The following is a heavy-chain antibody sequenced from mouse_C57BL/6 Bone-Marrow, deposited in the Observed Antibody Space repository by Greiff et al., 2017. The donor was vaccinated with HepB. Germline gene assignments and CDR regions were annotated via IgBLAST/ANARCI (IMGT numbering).Heavy chain of an antibody. Sequence: VQLQQPGAELVKPGASVKLSCKASGYTFTSYWMHWVKQRPGQGLEWIGMIHPNSGSTNYNEKFKSKATLTVDKSSSTAYMQLSSLTSEDSAVYYCARHSSGDSFAYWGQGTLVTVSA. D-gene: IGHD3-2*02. CDR3: ARHSSGDSFAY. CDR2: IHPNSGST. V-gene: IGHV1-64*01. J-gene: IGHJ3*01. CDR1: GYTFTSYW.